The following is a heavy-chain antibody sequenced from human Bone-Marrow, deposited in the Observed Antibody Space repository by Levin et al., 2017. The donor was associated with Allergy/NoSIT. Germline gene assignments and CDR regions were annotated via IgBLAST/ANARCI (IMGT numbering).Heavy chain of an antibody. D-gene: IGHD3-16*01. CDR2: IHESGTI. Sequence: PSETLSLFCNVSGDSISNYYWTWIRQTPTKGLEWIGFIHESGTIDYNPSLKSRVTLSVDTSKNQLSLKLSSVTAADTAVYYCARGFGYYYYYMDVWGKGTTVTVSS. CDR1: GDSISNYY. V-gene: IGHV4-59*01. CDR3: ARGFGYYYYYMDV. J-gene: IGHJ6*03.